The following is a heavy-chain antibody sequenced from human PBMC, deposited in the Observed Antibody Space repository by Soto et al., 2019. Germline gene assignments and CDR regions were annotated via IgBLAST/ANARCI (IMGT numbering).Heavy chain of an antibody. J-gene: IGHJ4*02. CDR3: ARVWLQVYFDY. CDR1: GGSISSGDYY. Sequence: LSLTCTVSGGSISSGDYYWSWIRQPPGKGLEWIGYIYYSGSTYYNPSLKSRVTISVDTSKNQFSLKLSSVTAADTAVYYCARVWLQVYFDYWGQGTLVTVSS. D-gene: IGHD5-12*01. CDR2: IYYSGST. V-gene: IGHV4-30-4*01.